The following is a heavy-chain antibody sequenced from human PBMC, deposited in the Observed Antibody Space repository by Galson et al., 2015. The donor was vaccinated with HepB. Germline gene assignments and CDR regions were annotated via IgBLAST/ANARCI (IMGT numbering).Heavy chain of an antibody. D-gene: IGHD3-3*01. CDR2: IYPDDSDT. CDR3: AVRSGYYLDH. Sequence: QSGAEVKKPGESLRISCKGSGYNFNTDWLAWVRQAPGKGLEWMATIYPDDSDTRYSPSFEGHITISADTSITTAYLQWSSLKASDTAIYYCAVRSGYYLDHWGLGTLVSVSS. J-gene: IGHJ4*02. CDR1: GYNFNTDW. V-gene: IGHV5-51*03.